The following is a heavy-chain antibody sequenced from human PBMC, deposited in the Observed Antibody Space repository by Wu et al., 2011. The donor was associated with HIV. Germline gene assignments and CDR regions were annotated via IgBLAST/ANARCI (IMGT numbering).Heavy chain of an antibody. CDR1: GGTFIAQG. V-gene: IGHV1-69*12. D-gene: IGHD1-26*01. J-gene: IGHJ4*02. CDR2: IIPSLSAA. CDR3: ARDLSGRYFDY. Sequence: QVQLVQSGTEMKKPGSSVKLSCKASGGTFIAQGISWVRQAPGQGLEWVGGIIPSLSAATYAPKFQDRVTITADQSTSTAYMDLSSLVSEDTAVYYCARDLSGRYFDYWGQGTLVTVSS.